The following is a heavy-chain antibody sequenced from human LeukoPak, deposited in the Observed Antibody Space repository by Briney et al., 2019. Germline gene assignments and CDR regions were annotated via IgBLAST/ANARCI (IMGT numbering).Heavy chain of an antibody. Sequence: SETLSLTRTVSGYSISSGYYWGWIRQPPGKGLEWTGSIDHSGSTYYNPSLKSRVTISVDTSKNQFSLKLSSVTAADTAVYYCASIYWGFDAFDIWGQGTMVTVSS. D-gene: IGHD7-27*01. CDR2: IDHSGST. CDR3: ASIYWGFDAFDI. J-gene: IGHJ3*02. V-gene: IGHV4-38-2*02. CDR1: GYSISSGYY.